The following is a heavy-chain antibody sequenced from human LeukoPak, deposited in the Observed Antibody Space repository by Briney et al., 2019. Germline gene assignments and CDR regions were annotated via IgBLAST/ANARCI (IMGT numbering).Heavy chain of an antibody. V-gene: IGHV3-48*03. CDR3: AKGGYSSSWDAFDI. CDR1: RFTFSNYE. CDR2: IINSGSTI. D-gene: IGHD6-13*01. J-gene: IGHJ3*02. Sequence: GGSLRLSCSASRFTFSNYEMSWVRQAPGKGLEWVAYIINSGSTIFYGDSVKGRFTISRDNAKNTLYLQMNSLRAEDTALYYCAKGGYSSSWDAFDIWGQGTMVTVSS.